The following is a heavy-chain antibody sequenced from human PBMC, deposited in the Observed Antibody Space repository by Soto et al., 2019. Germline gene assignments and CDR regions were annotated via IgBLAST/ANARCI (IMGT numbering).Heavy chain of an antibody. CDR3: ARDYYDSSGYYADFYYYMDV. CDR2: INSDGSST. V-gene: IGHV3-74*01. D-gene: IGHD3-22*01. Sequence: GGSLRLSCAASGFTFSSYWMHWVRQAPGKGLVWVSRINSDGSSTSYADSVKGRFTISRDNAKNTLYLQMNSLRAEDTAVYYCARDYYDSSGYYADFYYYMDVWGKGTTVTVSS. J-gene: IGHJ6*03. CDR1: GFTFSSYW.